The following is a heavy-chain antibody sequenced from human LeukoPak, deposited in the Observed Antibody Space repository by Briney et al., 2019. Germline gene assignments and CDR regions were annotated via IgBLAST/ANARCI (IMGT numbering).Heavy chain of an antibody. J-gene: IGHJ6*03. CDR2: IIPILGIA. Sequence: SVKVSCKASGGTFSSYTISWVRQAPGQGLEWMGRIIPILGIANYAQKFQGRVTITADKSTSTAYMELSSLRSEDTAVYYCARAITDFWSGYSYYYYYYMDVWGKGTTVIVSS. V-gene: IGHV1-69*02. D-gene: IGHD3-3*01. CDR1: GGTFSSYT. CDR3: ARAITDFWSGYSYYYYYYMDV.